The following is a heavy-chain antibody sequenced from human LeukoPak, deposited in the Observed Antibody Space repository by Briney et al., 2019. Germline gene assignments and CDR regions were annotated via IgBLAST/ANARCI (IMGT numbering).Heavy chain of an antibody. V-gene: IGHV3-20*04. Sequence: PGGSLRLSCAASGFTFADHGMNWVRQAPGKGLEWVSGINWNGGSTFYADSVKGRFTISRDNAKNALYLQMNSLRAEDTAVYYCARNLPAADYWGQGTLVTVSS. CDR2: INWNGGST. J-gene: IGHJ4*02. D-gene: IGHD2-2*01. CDR3: ARNLPAADY. CDR1: GFTFADHG.